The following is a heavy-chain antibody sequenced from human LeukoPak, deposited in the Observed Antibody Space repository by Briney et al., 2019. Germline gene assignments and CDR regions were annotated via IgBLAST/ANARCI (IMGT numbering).Heavy chain of an antibody. CDR3: ARRYQGGKVFGWYFDL. D-gene: IGHD4-23*01. CDR2: INPNSGGT. CDR1: GYTFTGYY. J-gene: IGHJ2*01. V-gene: IGHV1-2*02. Sequence: ASVKVSCKASGYTFTGYYMHWVRQAPGQGLEWMGWINPNSGGTNYAQKFQGRVTMTRDTSISTAYMELSRLRSDDTAVYYCARRYQGGKVFGWYFDLWGRGTLVTVSS.